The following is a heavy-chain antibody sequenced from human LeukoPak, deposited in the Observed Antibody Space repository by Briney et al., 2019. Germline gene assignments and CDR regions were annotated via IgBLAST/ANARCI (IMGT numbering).Heavy chain of an antibody. CDR2: ISSSGSTI. J-gene: IGHJ4*02. V-gene: IGHV3-48*03. CDR3: ARDRREMATTYFDY. CDR1: GFTFSSYE. Sequence: GGSPRLSCAASGFTFSSYEMNWVRQAPGKGLEWVSYISSSGSTIYYADSVKGRFTISRDNAKNSLYLQMNSLRAEDTAVYYCARDRREMATTYFDYWGQGTLVTVSS. D-gene: IGHD5-24*01.